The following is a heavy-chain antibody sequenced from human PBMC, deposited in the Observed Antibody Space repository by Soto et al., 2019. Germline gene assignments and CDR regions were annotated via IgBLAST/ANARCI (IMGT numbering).Heavy chain of an antibody. V-gene: IGHV5-51*01. D-gene: IGHD6-19*01. CDR1: GYSFTSYW. J-gene: IGHJ4*02. CDR3: ARRGSSGWYGTYSFDY. Sequence: GESLKISCKGSGYSFTSYWIGWVRQMPGKGLEWMGIIYPGDSDTRYSPSFQGQVTISADKSISTAYLQWSSLKASDTAMYYCARRGSSGWYGTYSFDYWGQGTLVTVSS. CDR2: IYPGDSDT.